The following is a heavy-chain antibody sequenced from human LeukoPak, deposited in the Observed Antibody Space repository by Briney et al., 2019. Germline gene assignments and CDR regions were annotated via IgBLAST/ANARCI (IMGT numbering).Heavy chain of an antibody. Sequence: GGSLRLSCAASGFTFSNYWMSWVRQAPGKGLEWVAVISYDGSNKYYADSVKGRFTISRGNSKNTLYLRMNSLRAEDTAVYYCARTHPTGYFDYWGQGTLVTVSS. J-gene: IGHJ4*02. CDR3: ARTHPTGYFDY. V-gene: IGHV3-30*03. D-gene: IGHD1-14*01. CDR1: GFTFSNYW. CDR2: ISYDGSNK.